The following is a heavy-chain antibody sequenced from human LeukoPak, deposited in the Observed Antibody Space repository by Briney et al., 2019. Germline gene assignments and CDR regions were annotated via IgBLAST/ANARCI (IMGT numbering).Heavy chain of an antibody. CDR2: ISGSGGST. D-gene: IGHD5-18*01. CDR3: AKDRGYGPYYFDY. Sequence: GGSLRLSCAASGFTFSSYAMSWVRQAPGKGLEWVSAISGSGGSTYYADSVKGRFTTSRDNSKNTLYLQMNSLRAEDTAVYYCAKDRGYGPYYFDYWGQGTLVTASS. V-gene: IGHV3-23*01. CDR1: GFTFSSYA. J-gene: IGHJ4*02.